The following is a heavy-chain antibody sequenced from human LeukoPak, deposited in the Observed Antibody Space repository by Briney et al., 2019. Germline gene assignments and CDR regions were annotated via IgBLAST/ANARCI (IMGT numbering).Heavy chain of an antibody. CDR3: ARPFYDSSGYYFLDAFDI. Sequence: SETLSLTCTVSGGSISSSSYYWGWIRQPPGKGLEWIGSIYYSGSTYYNPSLKSRVTISVDTSKNQFSLKLSSVTAADTAVYYCARPFYDSSGYYFLDAFDIWGQGTMVTVSS. V-gene: IGHV4-39*01. J-gene: IGHJ3*02. D-gene: IGHD3-22*01. CDR1: GGSISSSSYY. CDR2: IYYSGST.